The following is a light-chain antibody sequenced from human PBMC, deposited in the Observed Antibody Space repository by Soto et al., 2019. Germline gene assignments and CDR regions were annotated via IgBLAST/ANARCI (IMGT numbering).Light chain of an antibody. CDR2: KDS. CDR3: QSADSSGTYVV. Sequence: SYELTQPPSVSVSPGQTARITCAGDAVPKQYAHWYQQKPGQAPVLVIYKDSERTSGIPERFYGSSSGTTVTLTISGVQAEDEADYYCQSADSSGTYVVFGGGTKLTVL. V-gene: IGLV3-25*03. CDR1: AVPKQY. J-gene: IGLJ2*01.